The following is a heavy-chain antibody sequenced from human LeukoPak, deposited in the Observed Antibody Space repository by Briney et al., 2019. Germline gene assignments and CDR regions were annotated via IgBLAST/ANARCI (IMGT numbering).Heavy chain of an antibody. V-gene: IGHV4-39*01. D-gene: IGHD6-19*01. J-gene: IGHJ4*02. CDR3: ARGYSSGWVDY. CDR1: GGSISSSSYY. Sequence: PSETLSLTCTVSGGSISSSSYYWGWIRQPPGKGLEWIGSIYYSGSTYYNPSRKSRVTISVDTSKNQFSLKLSSVTAADTAVYYCARGYSSGWVDYWGQGTLVTVSS. CDR2: IYYSGST.